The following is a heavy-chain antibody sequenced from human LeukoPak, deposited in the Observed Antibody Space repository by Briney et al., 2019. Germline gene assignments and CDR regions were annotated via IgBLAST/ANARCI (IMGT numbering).Heavy chain of an antibody. CDR2: ISWNSGSI. D-gene: IGHD6-19*01. CDR1: GFTFDDYA. Sequence: GGSLRLSCAASGFTFDDYAMHWVRQAPGKGLEWVSGISWNSGSIGYADSVKGRFTISRDNAKNSLYLQMNSLRAEDMALYYCAKDRGYVSASSGFDYWGQGTLVTDPS. J-gene: IGHJ4*02. CDR3: AKDRGYVSASSGFDY. V-gene: IGHV3-9*03.